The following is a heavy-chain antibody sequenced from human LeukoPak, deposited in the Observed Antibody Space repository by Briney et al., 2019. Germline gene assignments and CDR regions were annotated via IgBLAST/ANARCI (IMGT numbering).Heavy chain of an antibody. D-gene: IGHD6-13*01. CDR1: GYSFTSYW. V-gene: IGHV5-51*01. CDR3: ARVIAAAHAQLYYFDY. CDR2: IFPGYSDT. J-gene: IGHJ4*02. Sequence: GESLKISCKGSGYSFTSYWIGWVRQMPGKGLEWMGIIFPGYSDTRYSPSFQGQVTISADKSISTAYLQWSSLKASDTAMYYCARVIAAAHAQLYYFDYWGQGTLVTVSS.